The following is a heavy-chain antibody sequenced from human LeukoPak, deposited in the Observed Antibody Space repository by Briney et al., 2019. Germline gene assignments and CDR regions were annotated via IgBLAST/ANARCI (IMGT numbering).Heavy chain of an antibody. J-gene: IGHJ4*02. CDR3: ARTYYYDSRRVYYFDY. D-gene: IGHD3-22*01. CDR2: IYPGDSDT. Sequence: GESLKISCKGSGYSFTSYWIGWVRQMPGKGLEWMGIIYPGDSDTRYSPSFQGQVTISADKSISTAYLQWSSLKASDTAMYYCARTYYYDSRRVYYFDYWGQGTLVTVSS. CDR1: GYSFTSYW. V-gene: IGHV5-51*01.